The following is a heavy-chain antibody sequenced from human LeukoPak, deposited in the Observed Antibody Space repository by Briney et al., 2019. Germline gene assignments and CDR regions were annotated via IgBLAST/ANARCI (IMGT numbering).Heavy chain of an antibody. J-gene: IGHJ4*02. Sequence: SETLSLTCTVSGGSISSYYWSWIRQPPGKGLEWIGYIYYSGSTNYNPSLKSRVTISVDTSKNQFSLKLSSVTAADTAVYYCARKNYGDYANDYWGQGTLVTVSS. D-gene: IGHD4-17*01. CDR1: GGSISSYY. CDR3: ARKNYGDYANDY. CDR2: IYYSGST. V-gene: IGHV4-59*01.